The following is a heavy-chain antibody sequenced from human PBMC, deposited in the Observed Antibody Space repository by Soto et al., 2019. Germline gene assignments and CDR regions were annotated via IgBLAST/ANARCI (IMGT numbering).Heavy chain of an antibody. V-gene: IGHV3-23*01. Sequence: EVQLLESGGGLVQPGGSLRLSCAASGFTFSSYAMNWVRQAPGKGLEWVSVISGSGGSTYYAYSVKGRFTISRDNSKNTLYLQMNSLRAEDTAVYYCASRSSGWYFEYWGQGTLVTVSS. CDR2: ISGSGGST. D-gene: IGHD6-19*01. CDR1: GFTFSSYA. CDR3: ASRSSGWYFEY. J-gene: IGHJ4*02.